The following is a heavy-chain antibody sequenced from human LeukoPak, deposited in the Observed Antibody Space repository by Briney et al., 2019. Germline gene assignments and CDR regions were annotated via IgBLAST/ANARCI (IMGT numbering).Heavy chain of an antibody. CDR3: ARSYSGYDWFDY. D-gene: IGHD5-12*01. CDR2: MNPNSGNT. V-gene: IGHV1-8*03. J-gene: IGHJ4*02. CDR1: GYTFTSYD. Sequence: ASVKVSCKASGYTFTSYDINWGRQATGQGLEWMGWMNPNSGNTGYAQKFQGRVTITRNTSISTAYMELSGLRSEDTAVYYCARSYSGYDWFDYWGQGTLVTVSS.